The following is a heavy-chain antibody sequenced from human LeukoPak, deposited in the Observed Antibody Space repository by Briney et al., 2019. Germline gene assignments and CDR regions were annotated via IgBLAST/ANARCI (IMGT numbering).Heavy chain of an antibody. V-gene: IGHV3-21*03. CDR1: GFTFSSYS. J-gene: IGHJ4*02. CDR3: TTAPEEYGSGSYYFDY. CDR2: ISSSSSYI. D-gene: IGHD3-10*01. Sequence: GGSLRLSCAASGFTFSSYSMNWVRQAPGKGLEWVSSISSSSSYIYYADSVKGRFTISRDNAKNSLYLQMNSLRAEDTAVYYCTTAPEEYGSGSYYFDYWGQGTLVTVSS.